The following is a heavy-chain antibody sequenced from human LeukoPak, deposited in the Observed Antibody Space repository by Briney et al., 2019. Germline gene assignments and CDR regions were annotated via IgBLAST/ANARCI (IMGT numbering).Heavy chain of an antibody. J-gene: IGHJ6*02. CDR1: GFTFSSYS. Sequence: GGSLRLSCAASGFTFSSYSMKWVRQAPGKGLEWVSSISSSSSYIYYADSVKGRFTISRDNAKNSLYLQMNSLRAEDTAVYYCARGKVFYGMDVWGQGTTVTVSS. CDR2: ISSSSSYI. V-gene: IGHV3-21*01. CDR3: ARGKVFYGMDV. D-gene: IGHD2-8*01.